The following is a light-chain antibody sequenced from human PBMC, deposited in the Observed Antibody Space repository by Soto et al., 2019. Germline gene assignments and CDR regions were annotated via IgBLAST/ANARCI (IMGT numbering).Light chain of an antibody. CDR1: QTIYTY. CDR2: ATS. CDR3: QQSYGVPYI. Sequence: DIQMTQSPASLSASVGDRVTITCRASQTIYTYLNWYQQSPGRAPNLLIFATSKLQNGVPSRFPGGGSGTDFTLSSNSLPPEDFATYYCQQSYGVPYIFGQRN. J-gene: IGKJ2*01. V-gene: IGKV1-39*01.